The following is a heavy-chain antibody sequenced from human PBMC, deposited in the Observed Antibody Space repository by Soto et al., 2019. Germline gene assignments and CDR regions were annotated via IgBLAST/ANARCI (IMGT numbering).Heavy chain of an antibody. D-gene: IGHD3-16*01. V-gene: IGHV3-15*01. Sequence: GGSLRLSCAASGFTFSNAWMSWVRQAPGKGLEWVGYIKKKTDGGTADYAAPVKGRFTISRDDSKNTLYLQMNSLKREDTAVYYCTATLGSWGRGTMVTVYS. J-gene: IGHJ5*02. CDR3: TATLGS. CDR2: IKKKTDGGTA. CDR1: GFTFSNAW.